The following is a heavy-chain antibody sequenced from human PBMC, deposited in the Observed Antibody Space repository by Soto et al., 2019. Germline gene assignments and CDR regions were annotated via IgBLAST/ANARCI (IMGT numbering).Heavy chain of an antibody. CDR1: GGTFSRYA. CDR2: IIPIFGTA. V-gene: IGHV1-69*12. Sequence: QVQLVQSGAEVKKPGSSVKVSCKASGGTFSRYAISWVRQAPGQGLEWMGGIIPIFGTANYAQKFQGRVTSTADESTSTAYMELSSMRSADTAVYYCARGGEAAMATGWFDPWGQGTLVTVSS. CDR3: ARGGEAAMATGWFDP. D-gene: IGHD5-18*01. J-gene: IGHJ5*02.